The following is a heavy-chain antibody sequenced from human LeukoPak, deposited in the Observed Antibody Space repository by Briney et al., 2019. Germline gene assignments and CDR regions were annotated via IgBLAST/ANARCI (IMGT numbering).Heavy chain of an antibody. CDR3: AKDLGGEGGSGFPGY. D-gene: IGHD3-10*01. CDR1: GFTFSRYW. J-gene: IGHJ4*02. CDR2: ISPDGSTT. Sequence: GGSLRLSCAASGFTFSRYWMHWVRQAPGKGLMWVSRISPDGSTTLYADSVKGRFTISRDNSKSTLYLQMNSLRAEDTAVYYCAKDLGGEGGSGFPGYWGQGTLVTVSS. V-gene: IGHV3-74*03.